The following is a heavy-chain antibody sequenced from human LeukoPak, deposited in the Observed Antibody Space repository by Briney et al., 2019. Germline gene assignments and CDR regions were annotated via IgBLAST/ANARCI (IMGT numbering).Heavy chain of an antibody. CDR2: IIPIFGTA. CDR3: ARDQSSGSYCMDY. CDR1: GGTFSSYA. V-gene: IGHV1-69*05. J-gene: IGHJ4*02. Sequence: SVKVSCKASGGTFSSYAISWVRQAPGQGLEWMGGIIPIFGTANYAQKFQGRVTITTDESTSTAYMELSSLRSEDTAVYYCARDQSSGSYCMDYWGQGTLVTVSS. D-gene: IGHD1-26*01.